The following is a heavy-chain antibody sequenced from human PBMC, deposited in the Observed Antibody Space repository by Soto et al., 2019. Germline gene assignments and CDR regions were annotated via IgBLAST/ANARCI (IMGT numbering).Heavy chain of an antibody. CDR3: GRAYLGRLPRRADYYYAMDV. J-gene: IGHJ6*02. Sequence: LRLSCAASGFSFRDYDMHWVRQRKGKGLEWVSALGAARDPYYVGSVKGRFSVSRDNAQNSLFLQMNNLRVDDTAVYFCGRAYLGRLPRRADYYYAMDVWGRGTPVTVSS. CDR1: GFSFRDYD. V-gene: IGHV3-13*05. CDR2: LGAARDP. D-gene: IGHD1-26*01.